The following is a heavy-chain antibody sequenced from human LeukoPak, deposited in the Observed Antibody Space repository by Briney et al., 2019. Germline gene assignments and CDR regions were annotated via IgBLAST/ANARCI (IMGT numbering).Heavy chain of an antibody. Sequence: GASVKVSCKASGGTFNSYAISWVRQAPGQGLEWMGGIIPIFGTANYAQKFQGRVTITADESTSTAYMELSSLRSEDTAVYYCARELRYFDWSEDNWFDPWGQGTLVTVSS. V-gene: IGHV1-69*01. J-gene: IGHJ5*02. CDR2: IIPIFGTA. CDR1: GGTFNSYA. D-gene: IGHD3-9*01. CDR3: ARELRYFDWSEDNWFDP.